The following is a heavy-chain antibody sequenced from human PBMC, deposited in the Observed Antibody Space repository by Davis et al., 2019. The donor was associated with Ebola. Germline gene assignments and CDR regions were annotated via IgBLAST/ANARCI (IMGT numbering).Heavy chain of an antibody. V-gene: IGHV3-23*01. CDR3: ARGPRSNYGYYYGMDV. CDR1: GFSLRSCA. CDR2: IGSDSGT. Sequence: GESLKISCAASGFSLRSCAMSWVRQAPGKGLEWVSGIGSDSGTHYAHSVKGRFTISRDNAKNSLYLQMSSLRADDTALYYCARGPRSNYGYYYGMDVWGQGTTVTVSS. J-gene: IGHJ6*02. D-gene: IGHD4-11*01.